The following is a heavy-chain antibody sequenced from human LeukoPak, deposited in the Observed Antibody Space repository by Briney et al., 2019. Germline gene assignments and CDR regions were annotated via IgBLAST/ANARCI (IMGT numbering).Heavy chain of an antibody. CDR1: GGSISSGSYY. CDR3: ASGYYYDSGYFQH. CDR2: IYTSGST. V-gene: IGHV4-61*02. Sequence: PSETLSLTCTVSGGSISSGSYYWSWIRRPAGKGLEWIGRIYTSGSTNYNPSLKSRVTISVDTSKNQSSLKLSSVTAADTAVYYCASGYYYDSGYFQHWGQGTLVTVSS. J-gene: IGHJ1*01. D-gene: IGHD3-22*01.